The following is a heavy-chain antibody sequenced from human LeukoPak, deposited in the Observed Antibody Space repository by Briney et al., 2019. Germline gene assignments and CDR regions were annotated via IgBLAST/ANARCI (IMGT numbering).Heavy chain of an antibody. CDR2: IYYSGST. CDR1: GGSISGYY. V-gene: IGHV4-59*01. J-gene: IGHJ4*02. CDR3: ARGRRQGY. Sequence: SETLSLTCTVSGGSISGYYWSWIRQPPGKGLEWIGYIYYSGSTNYNPSLKSRVTISVDTSKNQFSLKLSSVTAADTAVYYCARGRRQGYWGQGTLVTVSS.